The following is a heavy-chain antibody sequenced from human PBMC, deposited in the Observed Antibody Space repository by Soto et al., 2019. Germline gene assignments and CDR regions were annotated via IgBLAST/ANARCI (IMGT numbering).Heavy chain of an antibody. D-gene: IGHD6-13*01. CDR2: IYPDDSDT. CDR3: ARIPFAATGFYFDY. Sequence: GESLKISCKASGYNFNNYWIGWVRQMPEKGLEWMGFIYPDDSDTKYSPSFQGQVTISVDKSITTASLQWGSLKASDTAMYYCARIPFAATGFYFDYWAQGTLVTVSS. V-gene: IGHV5-51*01. CDR1: GYNFNNYW. J-gene: IGHJ4*02.